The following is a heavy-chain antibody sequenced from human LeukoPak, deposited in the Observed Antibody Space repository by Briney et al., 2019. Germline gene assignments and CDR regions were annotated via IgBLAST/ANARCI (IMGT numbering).Heavy chain of an antibody. CDR2: IRVGNGNT. J-gene: IGHJ4*02. V-gene: IGHV1-3*01. CDR3: TRDYYTSNWVGYDY. CDR1: GYIFTTYT. Sequence: ASVKVSCKASGYIFTTYTIHWVRQAPGQRPEWLGWIRVGNGNTQYSQNFQGRVTITRDTSATTAYLELSSLRSEDTAIYYCTRDYYTSNWVGYDYWGQGALVTVSS. D-gene: IGHD1-1*01.